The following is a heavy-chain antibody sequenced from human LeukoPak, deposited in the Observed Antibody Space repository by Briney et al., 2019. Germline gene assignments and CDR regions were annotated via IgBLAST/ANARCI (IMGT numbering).Heavy chain of an antibody. CDR2: IWYDGNNK. J-gene: IGHJ3*02. CDR1: GFIFSSYA. CDR3: AKGGGSSVSEAFDI. Sequence: GRSLRLSCAASGFIFSSYAMHWVRPAPGKGLEWVAGIWYDGNNKYYADSVRGRFTISRDNSKNTLYLQMNSLRAEDTAVYYCAKGGGSSVSEAFDIWGQGSMVTVSS. V-gene: IGHV3-33*06. D-gene: IGHD5/OR15-5a*01.